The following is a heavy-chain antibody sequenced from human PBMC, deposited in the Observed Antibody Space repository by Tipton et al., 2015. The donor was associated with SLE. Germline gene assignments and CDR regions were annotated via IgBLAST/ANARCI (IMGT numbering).Heavy chain of an antibody. CDR2: TYRGGTT. CDR3: ARDLQPSIERYFDWLGGWFDP. J-gene: IGHJ5*02. CDR1: GFTFSSHA. Sequence: GSLRLSCAASGFTFSSHAMSWVRQAPGKGLEWVSVTYRGGTTYYVDSVRGRFTISRDDSKNTLYLQMDSLTAEDTAVYYCARDLQPSIERYFDWLGGWFDPWGQGTLVTVSS. V-gene: IGHV3-23*03. D-gene: IGHD3-9*01.